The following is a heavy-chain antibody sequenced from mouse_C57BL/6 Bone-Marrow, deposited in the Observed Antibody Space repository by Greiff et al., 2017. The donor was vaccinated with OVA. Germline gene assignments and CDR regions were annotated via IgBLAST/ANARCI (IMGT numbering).Heavy chain of an antibody. CDR2: IYPRDGST. V-gene: IGHV1-85*01. CDR3: ATEAY. Sequence: VHLVESGPELVKPGASVKLSCKASGYTFTSYDINWVKQRPGQGLEWIGWIYPRDGSTKYNEKFKGKATLTIDTSSSTAYMELHSLTSEDSAVYFCATEAYWGQGTLVTVSA. CDR1: GYTFTSYD. J-gene: IGHJ3*01.